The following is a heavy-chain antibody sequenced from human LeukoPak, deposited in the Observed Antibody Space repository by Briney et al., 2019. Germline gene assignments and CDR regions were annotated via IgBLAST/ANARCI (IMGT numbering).Heavy chain of an antibody. CDR3: ARRANWAHFDY. CDR2: IYYSGST. D-gene: IGHD7-27*01. V-gene: IGHV4-59*01. J-gene: IGHJ4*02. Sequence: SETLSLTCTVSGGSISSYYWSWIRQPPGKGLEWIGYIYYSGSTNYNPSLKSRVTISVDTSKNQFSLKLSSVTAADTAVYYCARRANWAHFDYWGQGTLVAVSS. CDR1: GGSISSYY.